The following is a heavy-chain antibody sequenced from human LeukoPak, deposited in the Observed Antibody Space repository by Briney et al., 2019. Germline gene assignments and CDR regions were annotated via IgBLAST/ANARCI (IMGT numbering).Heavy chain of an antibody. V-gene: IGHV3-7*01. CDR2: ISQGGSET. J-gene: IGHJ4*02. CDR3: VRDLGHSRHYFEY. CDR1: GFTFNSFF. D-gene: IGHD7-27*01. Sequence: GGSLRLSCAASGFTFNSFFLNWVRLTPGRELEWVACISQGGSETFYMDSVRGRFTISRDNTKNSLYLQMDSLRAEDTAVYFCVRDLGHSRHYFEYWGQGALVTVSS.